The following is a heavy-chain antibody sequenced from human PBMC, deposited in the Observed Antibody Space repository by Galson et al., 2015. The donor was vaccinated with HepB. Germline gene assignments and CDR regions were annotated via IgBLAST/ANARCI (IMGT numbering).Heavy chain of an antibody. CDR2: ISYGGINK. J-gene: IGHJ6*02. CDR3: AKIMYGNYDNSGEWYYYGMDV. Sequence: SLRLSCAASGFTFSSYGMHWVRQAPGKGLEWVAVISYGGINKYYADSVKGRFTISRDNSKITLYLQMSSLRAEDTAVYYCAKIMYGNYDNSGEWYYYGMDVWGQGTTVTVSS. D-gene: IGHD3-22*01. V-gene: IGHV3-30*18. CDR1: GFTFSSYG.